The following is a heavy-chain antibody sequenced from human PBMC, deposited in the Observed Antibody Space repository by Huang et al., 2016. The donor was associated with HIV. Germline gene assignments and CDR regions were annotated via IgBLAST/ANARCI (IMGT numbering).Heavy chain of an antibody. Sequence: QVQLVESGGGVVQPGRSRRLSCAASGFPFNNHAMHWVRQAPGKGLAWVAVISKDGINNYYADSVKGRFTISRDSSKSTLFLHMTSLRTEDTAVYYCARAKDTWDAYDIWGQGTMVIVSS. CDR2: ISKDGINN. J-gene: IGHJ3*02. D-gene: IGHD5-18*01. V-gene: IGHV3-30-3*01. CDR1: GFPFNNHA. CDR3: ARAKDTWDAYDI.